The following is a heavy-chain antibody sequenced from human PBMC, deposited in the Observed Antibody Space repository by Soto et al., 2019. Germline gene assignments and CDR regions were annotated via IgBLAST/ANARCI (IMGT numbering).Heavy chain of an antibody. CDR2: VSAYNGNT. J-gene: IGHJ4*02. CDR1: GYTFTSLV. CDR3: ARGGGTQLSDF. D-gene: IGHD3-10*01. V-gene: IGHV1-18*04. Sequence: AAVKGSCKDSGYTFTSLVISWLRQAPVQVLEWTGWVSAYNGNTKYAQNVQGRVTITTDRSTSTAYMELRSLRSDEQAVYYCARGGGTQLSDFWGEGPLVTDSS.